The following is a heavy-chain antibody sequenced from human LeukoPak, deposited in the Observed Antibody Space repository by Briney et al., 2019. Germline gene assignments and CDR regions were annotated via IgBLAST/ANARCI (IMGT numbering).Heavy chain of an antibody. CDR3: AREYSSSWYEYAFDM. CDR2: ISSTSSTI. J-gene: IGHJ3*02. D-gene: IGHD6-13*01. CDR1: GFTFSIYS. V-gene: IGHV3-48*01. Sequence: PGGSLRLSCAASGFTFSIYSMIWVRQAPGKGLEWVSYISSTSSTIYYADSVKGRFTISRDNAKNSLYLEMHSLRAEDTAVYYCAREYSSSWYEYAFDMWGQGTMVTVSS.